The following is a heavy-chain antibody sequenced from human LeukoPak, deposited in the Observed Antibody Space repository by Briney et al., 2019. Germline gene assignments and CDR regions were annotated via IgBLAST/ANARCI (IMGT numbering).Heavy chain of an antibody. J-gene: IGHJ6*03. Sequence: PSETLSLTCTVSGGSISSGGYYWRWLRQPPGKGLEWIGYIYHSGSTYYNPSLKSRVTISVDRSKNQFSLKLSSVTAADTAVYYCATKERPTIFGVVSPPYYYYYMDVWGKGTTVTVSS. CDR3: ATKERPTIFGVVSPPYYYYYMDV. CDR1: GGSISSGGYY. V-gene: IGHV4-30-2*01. CDR2: IYHSGST. D-gene: IGHD3-3*01.